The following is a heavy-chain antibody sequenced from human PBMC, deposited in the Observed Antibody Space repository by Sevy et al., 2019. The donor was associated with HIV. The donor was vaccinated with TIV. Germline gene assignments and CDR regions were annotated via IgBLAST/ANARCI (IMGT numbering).Heavy chain of an antibody. CDR1: GFTFSGFG. CDR3: AKDQGAHYYSGMDV. Sequence: GGSLRLSCAAFGFTFSGFGMHWVRQAPGKGLEWVALISYDGSNKYYADSVKGRFTISRDKSKNTLYLQMNSLRAEDTAVYYCAKDQGAHYYSGMDVWGQGTTVTVSS. CDR2: ISYDGSNK. V-gene: IGHV3-30*18. J-gene: IGHJ6*02.